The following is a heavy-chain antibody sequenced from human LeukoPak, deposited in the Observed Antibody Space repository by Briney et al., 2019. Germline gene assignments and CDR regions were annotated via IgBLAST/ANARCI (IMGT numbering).Heavy chain of an antibody. J-gene: IGHJ6*02. CDR2: MHYSGNT. CDR1: GDSVSTAY. Sequence: SETLSLTCSVPGDSVSTAYWGWIRQSPGKGLEWIAYMHYSGNTKYNSSLTSRATISLDTSRNQFSLKLRSVTAADTAVYYCARLIRQGHYAMDVWGQGTMVTVPS. CDR3: ARLIRQGHYAMDV. V-gene: IGHV4-59*02.